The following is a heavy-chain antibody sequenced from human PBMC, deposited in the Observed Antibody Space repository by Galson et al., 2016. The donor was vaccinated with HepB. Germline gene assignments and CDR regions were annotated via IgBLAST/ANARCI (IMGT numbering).Heavy chain of an antibody. CDR1: GFTFSPYW. CDR3: ARVIKGFTDY. CDR2: INTDGTIT. Sequence: SLRLSCAASGFTFSPYWMHWVRQAPGKGLVWVSQINTDGTITTYADSVKGRFTSPRDNAKNTLYLQMNRLRDEDTAVYYCARVIKGFTDYWGQGTLVTVSS. V-gene: IGHV3-74*01. J-gene: IGHJ4*02. D-gene: IGHD3-16*01.